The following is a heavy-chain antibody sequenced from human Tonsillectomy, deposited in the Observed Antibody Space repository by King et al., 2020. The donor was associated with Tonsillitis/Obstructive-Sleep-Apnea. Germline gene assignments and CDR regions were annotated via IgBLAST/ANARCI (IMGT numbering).Heavy chain of an antibody. CDR2: IYYSGST. D-gene: IGHD5-18*01. Sequence: VQLQESGPGLVKPSETLSLTCIVSGGSLNNYHWSWIRQSPGKGLEWIGHIYYSGSTNYNPSLKSRVTISVDTSKNQFSLRLSSVTAADTAVYYCARQYSSWNYFDYWGQGILVTVSS. CDR3: ARQYSSWNYFDY. J-gene: IGHJ4*02. V-gene: IGHV4-59*08. CDR1: GGSLNNYH.